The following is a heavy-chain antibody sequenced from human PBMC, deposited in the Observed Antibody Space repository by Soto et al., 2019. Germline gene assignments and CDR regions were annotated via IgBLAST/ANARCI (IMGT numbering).Heavy chain of an antibody. CDR3: ARYVATNLYYYYYGLYV. D-gene: IGHD1-26*01. V-gene: IGHV4-61*01. J-gene: IGHJ6*02. CDR2: ILYSGST. Sequence: SETLSLTCTVSGGSVSSSSYYWSWIRQPPGKGLEWLGYILYSGSTDYNPSLKSRVTISVDTSRNQFSLKLSSVTAADTAVYYCARYVATNLYYYYYGLYVWGQGTTVTVSS. CDR1: GGSVSSSSYY.